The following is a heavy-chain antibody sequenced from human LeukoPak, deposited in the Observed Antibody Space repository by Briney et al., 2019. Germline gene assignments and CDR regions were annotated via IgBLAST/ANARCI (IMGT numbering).Heavy chain of an antibody. CDR2: INPNSGNT. CDR3: ARGTASFGVVIIYYFDY. V-gene: IGHV1-8*02. D-gene: IGHD3-3*01. CDR1: GYTFTGYY. J-gene: IGHJ4*02. Sequence: GASVKVSCKASGYTFTGYYMHWVRPAPGQGLEWMGWINPNSGNTGYAQKFQGRVTMTRNTSISTAYMELSSLRSEDTAVYYCARGTASFGVVIIYYFDYWGQGTLVTVSS.